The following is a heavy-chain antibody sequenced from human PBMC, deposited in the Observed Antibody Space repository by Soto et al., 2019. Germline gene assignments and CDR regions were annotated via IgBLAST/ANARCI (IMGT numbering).Heavy chain of an antibody. CDR1: GGSVSSGSYY. V-gene: IGHV4-61*01. J-gene: IGHJ4*02. Sequence: QVQLQESGPGLVKPSETLSLTCTVSGGSVSSGSYYWSWIRQPPGKGLEWIGYIYYSGSTNYNPSLKSRVTISVDTSKSQISLKLSSVPAADTAVYYCAGVVVAAPGSEVDYWGQGTLVTVSS. D-gene: IGHD2-15*01. CDR2: IYYSGST. CDR3: AGVVVAAPGSEVDY.